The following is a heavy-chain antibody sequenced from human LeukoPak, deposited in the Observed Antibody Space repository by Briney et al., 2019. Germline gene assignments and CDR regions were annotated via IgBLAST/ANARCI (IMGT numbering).Heavy chain of an antibody. CDR1: GFTFSSYW. CDR3: ARPAFYYGMDV. Sequence: GRSLRLSCAASGFTFSSYWMSWVRQPPGKGLEWVANIKQDGSEKYHVDSVKGRFTISRDNAKNSLYLQMNGLRAEDTAVYYCARPAFYYGMDVWGQGTTVTVAS. V-gene: IGHV3-7*01. J-gene: IGHJ6*02. D-gene: IGHD2-2*01. CDR2: IKQDGSEK.